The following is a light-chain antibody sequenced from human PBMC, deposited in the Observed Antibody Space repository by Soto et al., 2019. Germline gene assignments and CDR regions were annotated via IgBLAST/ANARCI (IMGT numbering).Light chain of an antibody. CDR3: QQRSNWPYT. CDR1: QGIRHY. CDR2: EAS. J-gene: IGKJ2*01. Sequence: DIQMTQSPSSLSASVGDRVTITCRASQGIRHYLAWYQQKPGKVPKLLIYEASNLQSGVPSRFRGGGSGTEFTLTISSLQPEDVATYYCQQRSNWPYTFGQGTKLEIK. V-gene: IGKV1-27*01.